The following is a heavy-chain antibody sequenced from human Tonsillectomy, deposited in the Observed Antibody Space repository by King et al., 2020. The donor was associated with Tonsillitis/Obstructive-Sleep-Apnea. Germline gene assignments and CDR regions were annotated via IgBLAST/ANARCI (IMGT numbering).Heavy chain of an antibody. CDR2: IKSKTDGGTT. J-gene: IGHJ4*02. V-gene: IGHV3-15*01. CDR1: GFTFSNAW. Sequence: VQLVESGGGLVKPGGSLRLSCAASGFTFSNAWMSWVRQAPGKGLEWVGRIKSKTDGGTTDYAAPVKGRFTNSRDDSKNTRYLQMNSLKTEDTAGYYWTEAFEGYFDYWGQGTLVTVSS. D-gene: IGHD3-9*01. CDR3: TEAFEGYFDY.